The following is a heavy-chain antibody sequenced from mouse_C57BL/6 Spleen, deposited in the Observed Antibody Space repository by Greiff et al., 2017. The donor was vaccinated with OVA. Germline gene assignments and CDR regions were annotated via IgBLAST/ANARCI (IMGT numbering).Heavy chain of an antibody. CDR2: INPNNGGT. J-gene: IGHJ4*01. Sequence: EVQLQQSGPELVTPGASVKISCKASGYTFTDYYMNWVKQSPGQGLEWIGDINPNNGGTSYNPKFKGKATFTVDPSSSTSYMVLRSLTSEDSAGYYCERRGYDYGWYAMDYWGQGTSVTVAS. V-gene: IGHV1-26*01. CDR1: GYTFTDYY. D-gene: IGHD2-4*01. CDR3: ERRGYDYGWYAMDY.